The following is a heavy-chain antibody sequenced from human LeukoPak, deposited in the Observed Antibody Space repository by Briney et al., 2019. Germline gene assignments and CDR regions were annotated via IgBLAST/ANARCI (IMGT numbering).Heavy chain of an antibody. D-gene: IGHD3-16*01. CDR3: IADTAGDLAF. V-gene: IGHV3-9*01. CDR1: GFTFNNYA. CDR2: ILSNSAAI. J-gene: IGHJ4*02. Sequence: GGSLRLSCATSGFTFNNYALHWVRQAPGKGLEWVSGILSNSAAIGYGDSVKGRFTISRDAATNSLYLQMDSLKIEDTALYYCIADTAGDLAFWGQGTLVIVSS.